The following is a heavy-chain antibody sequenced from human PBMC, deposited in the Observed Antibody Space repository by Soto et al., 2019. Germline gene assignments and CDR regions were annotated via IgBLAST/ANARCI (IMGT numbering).Heavy chain of an antibody. D-gene: IGHD2-2*01. J-gene: IGHJ6*02. CDR2: IIPIFGTA. Sequence: ASVKVSCKASGCTFSSYAISCVRQAPGQVLEWMGGIIPIFGTANYAQKFQGRVTITADESTSTAYMELSSLRSEDTAVYYCARAIPAAMDYYYYGMDVWGQGTTVTVSS. CDR3: ARAIPAAMDYYYYGMDV. CDR1: GCTFSSYA. V-gene: IGHV1-69*13.